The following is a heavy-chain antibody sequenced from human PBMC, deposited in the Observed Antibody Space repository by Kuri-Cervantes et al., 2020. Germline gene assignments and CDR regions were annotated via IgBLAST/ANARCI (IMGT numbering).Heavy chain of an antibody. D-gene: IGHD6-19*01. CDR1: GSSISSDDSY. CDR3: ARPMYSIGWYWAFDI. J-gene: IGHJ3*02. V-gene: IGHV4-30-4*08. CDR2: MYYIGDT. Sequence: SETLSLTCTVSGSSISSDDSYWGWVRQPPGKGLEWVGYMYYIGDTYYNPSLKSRVTISVDTSKNQFSLKLSSVTAADTAVYYCARPMYSIGWYWAFDIWGQGTMVTVSS.